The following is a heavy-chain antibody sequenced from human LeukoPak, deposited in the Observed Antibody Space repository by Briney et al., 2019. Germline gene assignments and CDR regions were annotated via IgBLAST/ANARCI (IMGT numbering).Heavy chain of an antibody. V-gene: IGHV4-39*01. CDR3: ARQILYDSSGFFDY. J-gene: IGHJ4*02. CDR2: IYYSGST. Sequence: SETLSLTCTVSVGSISSSSYYWGWIRQPPGKGLEWIGSIYYSGSTYYNPSLKSRVTISVDTSKNQFSLKLSSVTAADTAVYYCARQILYDSSGFFDYWGQGTLVTVSS. CDR1: VGSISSSSYY. D-gene: IGHD3-22*01.